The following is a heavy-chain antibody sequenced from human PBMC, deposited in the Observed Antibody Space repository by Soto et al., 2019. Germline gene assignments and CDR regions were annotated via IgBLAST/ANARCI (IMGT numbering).Heavy chain of an antibody. Sequence: QVTLKESGPVLENPTETLTLTCTVSGFSLSNARMGVSWIRQPPGKALEWLAHIFSNDEKSYSTSLKSRLTISKDTSKSQVVLTMTNMDPVDTATYYCARIRWVRGYCSGGSCYWLDYWGQGTLVTVSS. D-gene: IGHD2-15*01. CDR3: ARIRWVRGYCSGGSCYWLDY. J-gene: IGHJ4*02. CDR2: IFSNDEK. CDR1: GFSLSNARMG. V-gene: IGHV2-26*01.